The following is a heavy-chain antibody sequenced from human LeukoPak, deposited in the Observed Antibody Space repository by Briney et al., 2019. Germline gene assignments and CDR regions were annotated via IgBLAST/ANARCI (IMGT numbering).Heavy chain of an antibody. D-gene: IGHD6-19*01. CDR1: GGSISSYY. CDR3: ASMDSSGWPFDY. CDR2: IYYSGST. J-gene: IGHJ4*02. V-gene: IGHV4-59*01. Sequence: PSETLSLTCTVSGGSISSYYWSWIRQPPGKGLEWIGYIYYSGSTNYNPSLKSRVTISVDTSKNQFSLKLSSVTAAGTAVYYCASMDSSGWPFDYWGQGTLVTVSS.